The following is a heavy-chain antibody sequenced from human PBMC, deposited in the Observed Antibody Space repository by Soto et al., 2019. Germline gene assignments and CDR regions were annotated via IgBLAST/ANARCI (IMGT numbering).Heavy chain of an antibody. V-gene: IGHV1-18*01. CDR3: ARDVTDYYDSSGSIGVLAFDI. J-gene: IGHJ3*02. D-gene: IGHD3-22*01. CDR2: ISAYNGNT. CDR1: GYTFTSYG. Sequence: GASVKVSCKASGYTFTSYGISWVRQAPGQGLEWMGWISAYNGNTNYAQKLQGRVTMTTDTSTSTAYMELRSLRSDDTAVYYCARDVTDYYDSSGSIGVLAFDIWGQGTMVTVSS.